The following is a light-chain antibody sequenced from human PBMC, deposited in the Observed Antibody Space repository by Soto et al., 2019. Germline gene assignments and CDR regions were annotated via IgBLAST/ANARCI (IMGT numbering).Light chain of an antibody. J-gene: IGKJ1*01. CDR3: HQTAGSLTWT. CDR2: GAS. CDR1: QSIRYS. Sequence: DIQLTQSPSSLSASVGDRVTITCRASQSIRYSLNWYQQRPGEAPKVLIYGASNLQSGVPGRFSGSESGTDFALTISSLQPEDFATYYCHQTAGSLTWTFGQGTRVEAK. V-gene: IGKV1-39*01.